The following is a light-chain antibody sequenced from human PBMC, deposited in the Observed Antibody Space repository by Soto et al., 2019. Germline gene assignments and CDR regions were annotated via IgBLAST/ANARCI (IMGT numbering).Light chain of an antibody. CDR2: DVS. J-gene: IGLJ1*01. CDR3: SSYRAGSPTHYV. Sequence: QSALTQPASLSGSPGQSITISCTGTSSDVGGYNYVSWYQQHPGKAPKLMIYDVSNRPSGVSNRFSGSKSGNTSSLTISGLQAEDEDDYYCSSYRAGSPTHYVFGTGPKVTVL. V-gene: IGLV2-14*03. CDR1: SSDVGGYNY.